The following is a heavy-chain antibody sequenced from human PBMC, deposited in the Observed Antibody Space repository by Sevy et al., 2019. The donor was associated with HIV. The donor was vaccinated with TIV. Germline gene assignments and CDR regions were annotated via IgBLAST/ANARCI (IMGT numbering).Heavy chain of an antibody. CDR2: IRNKAKSYTT. CDR3: AAVAADKGYFNI. Sequence: GGSLRLSCAASGFSLGDLYMDWVRQAPGKGLEWVGRIRNKAKSYTTEYVASVKGRFGISRDDSQNSRYLQLNSLKTEYTAVYYCAAVAADKGYFNIWGRGTLVTVSS. J-gene: IGHJ2*01. D-gene: IGHD6-19*01. V-gene: IGHV3-72*01. CDR1: GFSLGDLY.